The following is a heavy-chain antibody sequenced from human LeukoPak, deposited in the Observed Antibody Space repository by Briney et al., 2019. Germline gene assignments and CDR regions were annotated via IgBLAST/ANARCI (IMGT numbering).Heavy chain of an antibody. CDR3: ARFEVVAGSFWFDP. CDR1: GGSISTYY. V-gene: IGHV4-59*01. D-gene: IGHD6-19*01. Sequence: SETLSLTCTVSGGSISTYYWSWIRQPPGKGLEWIGYINFSGSTNYNPSLKSRVTISVDTSKNQFSLNPSSVTAADTALYYCARFEVVAGSFWFDPWGQGTLVTVSS. CDR2: INFSGST. J-gene: IGHJ5*02.